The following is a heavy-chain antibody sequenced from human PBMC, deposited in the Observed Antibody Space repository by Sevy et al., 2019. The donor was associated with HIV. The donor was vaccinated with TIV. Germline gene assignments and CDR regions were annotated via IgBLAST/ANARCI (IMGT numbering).Heavy chain of an antibody. V-gene: IGHV3-48*01. CDR3: ARDNGDYFLSRSVFDY. D-gene: IGHD4-17*01. CDR1: GFTFSSYS. CDR2: ISSGFSTI. J-gene: IGHJ4*02. Sequence: GGSQRLSCAASGFTFSSYSMNWVRQAPGKGLEWVSYISSGFSTIHYADSVKGRFTISIDNAKNSLYLQMNRLRAEDTAVYYCARDNGDYFLSRSVFDYWGQGTLVTVSS.